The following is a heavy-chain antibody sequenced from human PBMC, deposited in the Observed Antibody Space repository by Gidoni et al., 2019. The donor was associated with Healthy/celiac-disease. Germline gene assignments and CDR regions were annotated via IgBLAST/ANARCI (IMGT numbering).Heavy chain of an antibody. CDR1: GGSISSGDYS. J-gene: IGHJ5*02. D-gene: IGHD3-10*01. V-gene: IGHV4-30-4*01. CDR3: ARGEYGSGSYFHYNWFDP. CDR2: IYDSGST. Sequence: QVQLQESGPGLVKPSQTLSLTCTVSGGSISSGDYSWSWIRQPPGKGLEWIGYIYDSGSTYYNPSLKSRVTISVDTSKNQFSLKLSSVTAADTAVYYCARGEYGSGSYFHYNWFDPWGQGTLVTVSS.